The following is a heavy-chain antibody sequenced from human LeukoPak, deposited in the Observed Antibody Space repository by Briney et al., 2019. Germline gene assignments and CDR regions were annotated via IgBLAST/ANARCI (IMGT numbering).Heavy chain of an antibody. V-gene: IGHV4-61*02. D-gene: IGHD2-2*01. CDR3: ASGGVVPATYYYYYYMDV. J-gene: IGHJ6*03. CDR2: IYTSGGT. CDR1: GGSISSGGYY. Sequence: SETLSLTCTVSGGSISSGGYYWSWIRQPAGKVLEWIGRIYTSGGTNYNPSLKSRVTISVDTSKNQFSLKLSSVTAADTAVYYCASGGVVPATYYYYYYMDVWGKGTTVSVSS.